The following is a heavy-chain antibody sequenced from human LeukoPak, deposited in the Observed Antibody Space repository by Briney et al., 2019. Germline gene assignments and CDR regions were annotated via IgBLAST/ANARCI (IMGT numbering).Heavy chain of an antibody. CDR1: GGSISSHY. Sequence: SETLSLTCTVSGGSISSHYWSWIRQPPGKGLEWIGYMYYSGSTNYNPSLKSRVTISVDTSKNQVSLKLSSVTAADTAVYYCARDSGWSGPFDYWCQGTLVTVSS. V-gene: IGHV4-59*11. J-gene: IGHJ4*02. CDR2: MYYSGST. CDR3: ARDSGWSGPFDY. D-gene: IGHD3-3*01.